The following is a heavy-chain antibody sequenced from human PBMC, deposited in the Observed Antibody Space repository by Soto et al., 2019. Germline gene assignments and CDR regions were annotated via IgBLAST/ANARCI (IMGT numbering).Heavy chain of an antibody. CDR2: NFPTLGIT. D-gene: IGHD3-16*01. J-gene: IGHJ4*02. Sequence: QVQLVQSGAEVKKPGSSVKVSCKTSGGTFSSSTISWVRQAPGQGREWMGRNFPTLGITNYAQKFQGRVTITADKSTSTAYMELGSLRSQDTALYVCARDYVGGFDYWGQGTLVTVSS. CDR3: ARDYVGGFDY. V-gene: IGHV1-69*02. CDR1: GGTFSSST.